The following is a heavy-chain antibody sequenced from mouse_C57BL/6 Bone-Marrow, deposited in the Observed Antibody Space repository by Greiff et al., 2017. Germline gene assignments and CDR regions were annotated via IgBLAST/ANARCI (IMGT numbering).Heavy chain of an antibody. V-gene: IGHV5-17*01. CDR2: ISSGSSTI. J-gene: IGHJ2*01. CDR1: GFTFSDYG. D-gene: IGHD1-1*01. Sequence: EVKLMESGGGLVKPGGSLKLSCAASGFTFSDYGMHWVRQAPEKGLEWVAYISSGSSTIYYAATVKGRFTISRDNAKNTLFLQMTSLRAEDTAMYYCARDYYGSSYYWCQGTTLTVSS. CDR3: ARDYYGSSYY.